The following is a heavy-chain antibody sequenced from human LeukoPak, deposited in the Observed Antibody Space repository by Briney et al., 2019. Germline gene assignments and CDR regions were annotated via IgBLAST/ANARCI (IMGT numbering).Heavy chain of an antibody. V-gene: IGHV3-21*01. J-gene: IGHJ6*03. Sequence: GGSLRLSCAAPGLTFSSYSMTGVRQAPGKGLEWASSISSSSSYIYYADSVKGRFTISRDNAKNSLYLQMNSLRAEDTAVYYCANMRRGYCSSTSCYAYYYMDVWGKGTTVTVSS. CDR3: ANMRRGYCSSTSCYAYYYMDV. CDR1: GLTFSSYS. D-gene: IGHD2-2*01. CDR2: ISSSSSYI.